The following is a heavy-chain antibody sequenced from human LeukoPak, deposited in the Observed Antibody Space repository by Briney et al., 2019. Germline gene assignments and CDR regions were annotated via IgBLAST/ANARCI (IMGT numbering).Heavy chain of an antibody. Sequence: GGSLRFSCAASGFTVSSNYMSWVRQAPGKGLEWVSVIYSGGSTYYADSVKGRFTISRHNSKNTLYLQMNSLRAEDTAVYYCARESGSPGDYYYYGMDVWGQGTTVTVSS. CDR1: GFTVSSNY. D-gene: IGHD3-10*01. J-gene: IGHJ6*02. CDR3: ARESGSPGDYYYYGMDV. CDR2: IYSGGST. V-gene: IGHV3-53*04.